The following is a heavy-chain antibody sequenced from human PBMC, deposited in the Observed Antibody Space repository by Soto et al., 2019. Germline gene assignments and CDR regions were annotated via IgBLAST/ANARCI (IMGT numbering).Heavy chain of an antibody. V-gene: IGHV4-39*01. CDR1: GGSISSSNYY. CDR2: IYYSGST. Sequence: SETLSLTCTVSGGSISSSNYYWGWIRQPPGKGLEWIGSIYYSGSTAYNSSLKSRVTMSVDTSKNQLSLRLSSVTAADAAVYYCASPTLGAFDIWGQGTMVTVSS. J-gene: IGHJ3*02. D-gene: IGHD3-16*01. CDR3: ASPTLGAFDI.